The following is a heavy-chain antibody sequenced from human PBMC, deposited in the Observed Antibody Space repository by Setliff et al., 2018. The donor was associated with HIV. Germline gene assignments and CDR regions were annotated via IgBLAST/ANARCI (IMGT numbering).Heavy chain of an antibody. Sequence: LSLSCAASGFTFSNYAMSWVRQAPGEGLEWVSAILSTGERTFYADSVKGRFTISRDNAKNSVYLQMNSLRAEDTAVYYCARDGGSSPSPVSDYYYYYMDVWGKGTTVTVSS. D-gene: IGHD1-26*01. CDR2: ILSTGERT. V-gene: IGHV3-23*01. CDR3: ARDGGSSPSPVSDYYYYYMDV. CDR1: GFTFSNYA. J-gene: IGHJ6*03.